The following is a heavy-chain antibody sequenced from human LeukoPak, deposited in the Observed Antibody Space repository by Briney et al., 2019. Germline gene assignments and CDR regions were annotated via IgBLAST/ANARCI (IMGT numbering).Heavy chain of an antibody. Sequence: GGSLRLTCAASGFTFSHNGMHWVRQTPGAGLEWVAVIWSDGSDKYYAKSVKGRFTISRDNSKNSLFLQMNSLRAEDTAVYYCAKEAQRGFDYSNSLQNWGQGILVTVSS. J-gene: IGHJ1*01. CDR3: AKEAQRGFDYSNSLQN. CDR2: IWSDGSDK. V-gene: IGHV3-33*06. CDR1: GFTFSHNG. D-gene: IGHD4-11*01.